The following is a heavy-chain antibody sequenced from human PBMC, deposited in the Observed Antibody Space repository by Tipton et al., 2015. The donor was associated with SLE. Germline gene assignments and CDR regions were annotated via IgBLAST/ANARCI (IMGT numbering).Heavy chain of an antibody. CDR3: AREREGTGGFCSRGPCHFYYGMDV. V-gene: IGHV3-30*02. Sequence: GSLRLSCEASGFTFSDYSMHWVRQAPDKGLEWVAYVRSDASTRYYGNSVKGRFTISRDNSKNTVYLQMSTLRPDDTALYYCAREREGTGGFCSRGPCHFYYGMDVWGQGTTVTVSS. CDR2: VRSDASTR. CDR1: GFTFSDYS. J-gene: IGHJ6*02. D-gene: IGHD3-3*01.